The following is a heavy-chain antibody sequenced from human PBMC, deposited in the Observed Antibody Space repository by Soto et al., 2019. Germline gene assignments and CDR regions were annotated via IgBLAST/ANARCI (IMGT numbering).Heavy chain of an antibody. CDR1: GFIFSDYG. CDR3: ARAGGGYSGYDTIDY. V-gene: IGHV3-33*01. J-gene: IGHJ4*02. D-gene: IGHD5-12*01. CDR2: IWYDGSKK. Sequence: QVQLVESGGGVVQPGRSLRLSCSASGFIFSDYGMHWVRQTPGKGLEWVAVIWYDGSKKYCADSVKGRFTISRDNSQNTLYLQMNSLRAADTAVYYCARAGGGYSGYDTIDYWGQGSLVIVSS.